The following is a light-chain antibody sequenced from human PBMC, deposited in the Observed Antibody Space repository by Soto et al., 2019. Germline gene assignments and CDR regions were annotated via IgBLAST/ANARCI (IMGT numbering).Light chain of an antibody. J-gene: IGKJ4*01. V-gene: IGKV1-27*01. CDR3: QKYDSAPLT. CDR2: AAS. CDR1: QGISNN. Sequence: DIQMTQSTSSLSASVGDRVTITCRASQGISNNLAWYQQKPGKVPKLLIYAASTLESEVPSRFSGSGSGTDFTLTISSLQPEDVATYYCQKYDSAPLTFGGGTQVEIK.